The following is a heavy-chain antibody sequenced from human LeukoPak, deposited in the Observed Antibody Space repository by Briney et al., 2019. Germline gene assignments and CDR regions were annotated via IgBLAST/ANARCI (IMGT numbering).Heavy chain of an antibody. J-gene: IGHJ4*02. V-gene: IGHV3-74*01. CDR1: GFTFSSYW. CDR2: INSDGSST. CDR3: AKGDRSYYDSSGYSY. D-gene: IGHD3-22*01. Sequence: PGGSLRLSCAASGFTFSSYWMHWVRQAPGKGLVWVSRINSDGSSTSYADSVKGRFTISRDNSKNTLYLQMNSLRAEDTAVYYCAKGDRSYYDSSGYSYWGQGTLVTVSS.